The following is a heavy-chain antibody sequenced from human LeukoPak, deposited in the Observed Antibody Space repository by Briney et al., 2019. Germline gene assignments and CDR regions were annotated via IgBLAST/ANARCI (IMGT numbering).Heavy chain of an antibody. CDR1: GGSFSGYY. Sequence: SETLSLTCAVYGGSFSGYYWSWIRQPPGKGLEWIGEINHSGSTNYNPSLKSRVTISVDTSKNQFSLKLSSVTAADTAVYYCARGGRASIVVVPAAMAYSYYGMDVWGQGTTVTVSS. V-gene: IGHV4-34*01. J-gene: IGHJ6*02. D-gene: IGHD2-2*01. CDR3: ARGGRASIVVVPAAMAYSYYGMDV. CDR2: INHSGST.